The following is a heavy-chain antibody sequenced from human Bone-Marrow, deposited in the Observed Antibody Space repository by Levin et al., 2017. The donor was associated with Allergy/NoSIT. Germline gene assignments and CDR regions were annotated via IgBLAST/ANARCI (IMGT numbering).Heavy chain of an antibody. Sequence: SCAVSGDSISSGDYYWSWIRQTPGRGLEWLGHIEYSGDTYYNPSLESRISISVDTSKNQFSLSLRSVTVADSAMYFCARVGNSFGPWGQGILVTVSS. V-gene: IGHV4-30-4*01. CDR2: IEYSGDT. J-gene: IGHJ5*02. CDR3: ARVGNSFGP. CDR1: GDSISSGDYY.